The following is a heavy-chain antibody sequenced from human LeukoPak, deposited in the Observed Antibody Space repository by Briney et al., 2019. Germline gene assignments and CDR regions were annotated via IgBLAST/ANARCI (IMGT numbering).Heavy chain of an antibody. V-gene: IGHV3-30*18. J-gene: IGHJ4*02. CDR2: ISYDGNNK. D-gene: IGHD3-22*01. Sequence: GGSLRLSCAASGFTFSSYGMHWVRQAPGKGLEWVAVISYDGNNKYYADSVKGRFTISRDNSKNTLYLQMNSLRPEDTAVYYCAKDLTYYYDISGSYYGYYFDYWGQGTLVTVSS. CDR1: GFTFSSYG. CDR3: AKDLTYYYDISGSYYGYYFDY.